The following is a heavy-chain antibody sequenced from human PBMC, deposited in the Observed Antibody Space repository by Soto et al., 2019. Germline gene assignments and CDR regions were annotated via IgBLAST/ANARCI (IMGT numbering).Heavy chain of an antibody. Sequence: GESLKISGQASGYTFTTYWLGWVRQMPGKGLEWVGIIHPGNSESRYSPSFQGQVTISADKSVNTAYLPWSSLKASDTGIYYCARESGYIFGAFGYYFDYWGRGTAVTVSS. D-gene: IGHD5-18*01. CDR3: ARESGYIFGAFGYYFDY. CDR1: GYTFTTYW. V-gene: IGHV5-51*01. CDR2: IHPGNSES. J-gene: IGHJ4*02.